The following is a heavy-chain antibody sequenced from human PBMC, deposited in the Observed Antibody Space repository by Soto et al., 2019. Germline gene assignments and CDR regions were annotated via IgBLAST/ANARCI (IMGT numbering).Heavy chain of an antibody. V-gene: IGHV4-59*12. CDR1: GGSFSPNY. J-gene: IGHJ4*02. Sequence: PSETLSLTCTVSGGSFSPNYWSWIRQPPGKGLEWVGYIYYGGSTSYNPSLKSRVTISLETSKSQFSLRLNSVTAADTANYYCTRDRVMLTFGGASEEWGIDSWGQGTLVTVSS. CDR2: IYYGGST. CDR3: TRDRVMLTFGGASEEWGIDS. D-gene: IGHD3-16*01.